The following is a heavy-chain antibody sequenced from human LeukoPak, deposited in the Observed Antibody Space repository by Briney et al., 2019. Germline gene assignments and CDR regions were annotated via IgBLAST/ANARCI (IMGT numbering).Heavy chain of an antibody. D-gene: IGHD2-2*01. Sequence: SQTLSLTCTVSGGSISSGSYYWGWIRQPAGKGLEWIGRIYTSGSTNYNPSLKSRVTISVDTSKNQFSLKLSSVTAADTAVYYCARDKIVVVPAATYYYYYYMDVWGKGTTVTVSS. J-gene: IGHJ6*03. CDR1: GGSISSGSYY. CDR2: IYTSGST. CDR3: ARDKIVVVPAATYYYYYYMDV. V-gene: IGHV4-61*02.